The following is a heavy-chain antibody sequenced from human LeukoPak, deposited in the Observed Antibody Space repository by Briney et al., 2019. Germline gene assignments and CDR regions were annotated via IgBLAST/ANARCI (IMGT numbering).Heavy chain of an antibody. D-gene: IGHD6-13*01. CDR3: ARDLGGSSWPGVFDP. Sequence: KASETLSLTCTVSGGSISGGSYYWNWIRQPAGKGLEWIGRIYTSGSTNYNPSLKSRVTISVDTSKNQFSLKLSSVTAADTAVYYCARDLGGSSWPGVFDPWGQGTPVTVSS. CDR2: IYTSGST. V-gene: IGHV4-61*02. CDR1: GGSISGGSYY. J-gene: IGHJ5*02.